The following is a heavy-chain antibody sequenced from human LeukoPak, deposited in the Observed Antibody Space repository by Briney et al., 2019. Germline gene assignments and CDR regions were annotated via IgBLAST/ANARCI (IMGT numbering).Heavy chain of an antibody. Sequence: GESLKISCKGSGYSFTNYWITWVRQMPGKGLEWMGRIDPSDSYTNYSPSFQGHVTISADKSISTAYLQWSSLKASDTAMYYCARDYYDSSGYYYFDYWGQGTLVTVSS. J-gene: IGHJ4*02. D-gene: IGHD3-22*01. CDR1: GYSFTNYW. CDR2: IDPSDSYT. V-gene: IGHV5-10-1*01. CDR3: ARDYYDSSGYYYFDY.